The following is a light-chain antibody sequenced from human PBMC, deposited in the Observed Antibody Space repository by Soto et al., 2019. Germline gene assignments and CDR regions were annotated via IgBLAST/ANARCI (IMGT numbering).Light chain of an antibody. CDR3: QQYGSSGT. CDR1: PQLRYHY. J-gene: IGKJ1*01. V-gene: IGKV3-20*01. CDR2: GAS. Sequence: EIVFSPSPGTLSLTGGERATLSCRATPQLRYHYLARYQQKPGQAPTILIYGASNRATGIPDRFSASGSGTDFTLAIHRLEPQDCAVDDCQQYGSSGTFGQGTKA.